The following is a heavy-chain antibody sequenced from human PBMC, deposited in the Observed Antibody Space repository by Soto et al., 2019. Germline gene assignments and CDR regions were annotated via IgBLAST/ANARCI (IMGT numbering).Heavy chain of an antibody. D-gene: IGHD3-16*01. V-gene: IGHV4-34*01. Sequence: QVQLQQWGAGLLKPSETLSVTCAVYGGSFSGYYWSWIRQPPGKGLEWIGEIGHSGSTIYNPSLESRVTISEDSSNNQFSLKLNSVTAADTAVYYCARHGGYCFDYWGQGAPVTVSS. CDR1: GGSFSGYY. CDR3: ARHGGYCFDY. J-gene: IGHJ4*02. CDR2: IGHSGST.